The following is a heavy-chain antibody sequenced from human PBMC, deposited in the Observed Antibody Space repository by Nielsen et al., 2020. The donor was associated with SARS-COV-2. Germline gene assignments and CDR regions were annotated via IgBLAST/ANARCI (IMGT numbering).Heavy chain of an antibody. CDR1: GFTFSSYG. CDR3: ARGEDYSTMDV. Sequence: GGSLRLSCAASGFTFSSYGMHWVRQAPGKGLEWVAVIWYDGSNKYYADSVKGRFTISRDNSKNTLYLQMNSLRAEDTAVYYCARGEDYSTMDVWGQGTTGTVSS. J-gene: IGHJ6*02. CDR2: IWYDGSNK. V-gene: IGHV3-33*01. D-gene: IGHD2-15*01.